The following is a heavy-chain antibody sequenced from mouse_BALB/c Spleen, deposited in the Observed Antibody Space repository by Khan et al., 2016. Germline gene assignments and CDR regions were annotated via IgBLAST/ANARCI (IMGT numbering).Heavy chain of an antibody. CDR1: GFTFSTYA. CDR2: INSNGGST. D-gene: IGHD2-14*01. Sequence: EVELVESGGGLVQPRGSLKLSCAASGFTFSTYAMSWVRQTPDKRLELVATINSNGGSTYYPDNVKGRFTISRDNAKNTLYLQMSSQESEDNSMYYCERVQQALDYWGQGTTVTVSS. V-gene: IGHV5-6-3*01. J-gene: IGHJ4*01. CDR3: ERVQQALDY.